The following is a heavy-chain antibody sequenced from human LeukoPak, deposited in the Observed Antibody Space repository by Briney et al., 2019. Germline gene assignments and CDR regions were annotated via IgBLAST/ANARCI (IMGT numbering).Heavy chain of an antibody. CDR3: AKDLAAGIDY. CDR1: GFTFSSYA. Sequence: PGRSLRLSCAASGFTFSSYAMSWVRQAPGKGLEWVSAISGSGGSTYYADSVKGRFTISRDNSKNTLYLQMSSLRAEDTAVYYCAKDLAAGIDYWGQGTLVTVSS. V-gene: IGHV3-23*01. CDR2: ISGSGGST. J-gene: IGHJ4*02.